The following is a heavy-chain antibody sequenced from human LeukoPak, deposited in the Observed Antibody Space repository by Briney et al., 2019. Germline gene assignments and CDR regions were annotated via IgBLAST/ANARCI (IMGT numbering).Heavy chain of an antibody. CDR3: ARESSTTVTFDY. J-gene: IGHJ4*02. Sequence: PGGSLRLSCAASGFTFSDYYMSWIRQAPGKGLEWVSYISSSGSTIYYADSVKGRFTISRDNAKNSLYLQMNSLRAEDTAVHYCARESSTTVTFDYWGQGTLVTVSS. CDR1: GFTFSDYY. CDR2: ISSSGSTI. V-gene: IGHV3-11*01. D-gene: IGHD4-17*01.